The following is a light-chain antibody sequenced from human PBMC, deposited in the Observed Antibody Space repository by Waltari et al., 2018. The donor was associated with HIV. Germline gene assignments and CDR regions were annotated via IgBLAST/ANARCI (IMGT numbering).Light chain of an antibody. V-gene: IGLV2-14*03. J-gene: IGLJ3*02. CDR3: SSYIGSWV. CDR2: DVT. CDR1: SSEFRTYNY. Sequence: SALTQPASVSGSPGQSITISCTGASSEFRTYNYVSWYQHHPGKAPKLLIYDVTNRPSGVSHRFSGSKSGGTASLIISGLQTEDEADYLCSSYIGSWVFGGGTKLTVL.